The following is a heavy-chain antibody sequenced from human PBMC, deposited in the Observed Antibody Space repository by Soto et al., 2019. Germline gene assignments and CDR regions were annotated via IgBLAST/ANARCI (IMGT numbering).Heavy chain of an antibody. Sequence: VQLMESGGGLVQPGGSLRLSCAASGFTFENYWMTWIRQAPGKGLEWVANIRKDGTQEHYVDSVEGRFSVSRDNARASRYLQMNRLRIEDTAVYYCARDANYRDSSGYYDVFDIWGQGTMVTVSP. CDR2: IRKDGTQE. CDR1: GFTFENYW. J-gene: IGHJ3*02. CDR3: ARDANYRDSSGYYDVFDI. V-gene: IGHV3-7*05. D-gene: IGHD3-22*01.